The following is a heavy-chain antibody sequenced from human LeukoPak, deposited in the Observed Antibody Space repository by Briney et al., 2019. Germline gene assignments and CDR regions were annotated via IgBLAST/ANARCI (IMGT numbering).Heavy chain of an antibody. J-gene: IGHJ6*04. CDR1: GGSFSGYY. V-gene: IGHV4-34*01. D-gene: IGHD3-22*01. CDR2: INHSGST. CDR3: ARRYYELIYYYYGMDV. Sequence: SETLSLTCAVYGGSFSGYYWSWIRQPPGKGLEWIGEINHSGSTNYNPSLKSRVTISVDTSKNQFSLRLSSVTAADTAVYYCARRYYELIYYYYGMDVWRKGTTVTDSS.